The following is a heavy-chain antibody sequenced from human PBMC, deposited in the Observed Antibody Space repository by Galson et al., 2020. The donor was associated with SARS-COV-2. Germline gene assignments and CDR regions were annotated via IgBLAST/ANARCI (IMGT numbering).Heavy chain of an antibody. D-gene: IGHD3-9*01. Sequence: VESLKISCKGSGYSFTSYWIGWVRQMPGKGLEWMGIIYPGDSDTRYSPSFQGQVTISADKSISTAYLQWSSLKASDTAMYYCASAGYFDWVTFDYWGQGTLVTVSS. CDR3: ASAGYFDWVTFDY. CDR2: IYPGDSDT. CDR1: GYSFTSYW. J-gene: IGHJ4*02. V-gene: IGHV5-51*01.